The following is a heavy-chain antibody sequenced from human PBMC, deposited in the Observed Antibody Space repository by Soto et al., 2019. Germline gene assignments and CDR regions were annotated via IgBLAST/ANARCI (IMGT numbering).Heavy chain of an antibody. CDR1: GGSVSNYY. Sequence: PSETLSLTCVVYGGSVSNYYWNWIRQPPGKGLEWIGEINHSGSTNYNPSLKSRLTISVDTSKNQFSLKLSSVTAADTAVYYCARGKMPGDAFDIWGQGTMVTVSS. D-gene: IGHD2-2*01. CDR3: ARGKMPGDAFDI. J-gene: IGHJ3*02. CDR2: INHSGST. V-gene: IGHV4-34*01.